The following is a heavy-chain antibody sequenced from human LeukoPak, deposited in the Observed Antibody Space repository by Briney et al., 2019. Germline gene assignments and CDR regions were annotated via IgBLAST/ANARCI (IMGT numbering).Heavy chain of an antibody. CDR1: GFTFSSYG. CDR3: ARDIKWELLS. D-gene: IGHD1-26*01. Sequence: PGRSLRLSCAASGFTFSSYGMHWVRQAPGKGLEWVATMSFDVNNKYYADSVRGRFTISRDNSKNTLYLQMNSLRAEDTAVYYCARDIKWELLSWGQGTLVTVSS. J-gene: IGHJ5*02. V-gene: IGHV3-30*19. CDR2: MSFDVNNK.